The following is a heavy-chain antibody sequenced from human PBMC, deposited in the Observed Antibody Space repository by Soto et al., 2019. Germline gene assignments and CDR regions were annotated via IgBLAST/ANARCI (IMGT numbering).Heavy chain of an antibody. CDR2: IIPILGIA. CDR1: GYTFTSYA. J-gene: IGHJ4*02. CDR3: ARQARYCSGGSCSSGFDY. Sequence: ASVKVSCKASGYTFTSYAMHWVRQAPGQRLEWMGRIIPILGIANYAQKFQGRVTITADKSISTAYLQWSSLKASDTAMYYCARQARYCSGGSCSSGFDYWGQGTLVTVSS. V-gene: IGHV1-69*04. D-gene: IGHD2-15*01.